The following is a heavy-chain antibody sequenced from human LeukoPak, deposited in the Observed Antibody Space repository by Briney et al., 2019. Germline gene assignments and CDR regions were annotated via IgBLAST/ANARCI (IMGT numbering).Heavy chain of an antibody. D-gene: IGHD1-26*01. CDR2: ISYDGSNK. V-gene: IGHV3-30*04. Sequence: GGSLRLSCAASGFTFSSYAMHWVRQAPGKGLEWVAVISYDGSNKYYADSVKGRFTISRDNSKNTLYLQMNSLRAEDTAVYYSARGKPRGSYYVEYFDYWGQGTLVTVSS. CDR3: ARGKPRGSYYVEYFDY. J-gene: IGHJ4*02. CDR1: GFTFSSYA.